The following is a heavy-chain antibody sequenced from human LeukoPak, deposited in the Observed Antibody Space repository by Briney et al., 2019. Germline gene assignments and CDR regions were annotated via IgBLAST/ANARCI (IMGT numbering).Heavy chain of an antibody. CDR2: IYSSGST. V-gene: IGHV4-61*02. Sequence: PSQTLSLTCTVSGGSISSGSYYWSWIRQPAGKGLEWIGRIYSSGSTNYNPSLKSRVTISVDTSKNQFSLKLTSVTAADTAIYYCAKVGGWGAVAGSGFDYWGQGTLVTVSS. J-gene: IGHJ4*02. D-gene: IGHD6-19*01. CDR1: GGSISSGSYY. CDR3: AKVGGWGAVAGSGFDY.